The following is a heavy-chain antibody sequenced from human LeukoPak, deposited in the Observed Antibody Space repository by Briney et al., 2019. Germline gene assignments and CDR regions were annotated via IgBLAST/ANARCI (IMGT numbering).Heavy chain of an antibody. V-gene: IGHV1-2*02. Sequence: ASVKVSCKASGYTFTGYYMHWVRLAPGQGLEWMGWINPSSGGTNYAQKFQGRVTLTRDTSISTAYMELSRLRSDDTAVYYCARNWYYGDGYFDYWGQGTLVTVSS. D-gene: IGHD4-17*01. CDR3: ARNWYYGDGYFDY. J-gene: IGHJ4*02. CDR1: GYTFTGYY. CDR2: INPSSGGT.